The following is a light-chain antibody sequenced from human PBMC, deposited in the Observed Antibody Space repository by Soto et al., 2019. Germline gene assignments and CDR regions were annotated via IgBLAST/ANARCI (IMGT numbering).Light chain of an antibody. CDR2: NNN. Sequence: QSALTQPPSASETPGQRVTISCSGSSSNIGINTVDWFQQLPGTAPKLLIYNNNQRPSGVPDRFSGSKSGTSASLAISGLQSEDESDYYCAAWDDSLNGYVFGTGTKVTGL. V-gene: IGLV1-44*01. J-gene: IGLJ1*01. CDR3: AAWDDSLNGYV. CDR1: SSNIGINT.